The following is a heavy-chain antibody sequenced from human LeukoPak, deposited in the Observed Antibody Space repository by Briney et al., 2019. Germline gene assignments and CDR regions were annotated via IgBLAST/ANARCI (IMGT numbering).Heavy chain of an antibody. CDR1: GFTVSSNY. CDR2: LYSGGNT. D-gene: IGHD3-10*01. J-gene: IGHJ4*02. CDR3: AKEEYYYGSGLDY. Sequence: GSLRLSCAVSGFTVSSNYMSWVRQAPGKGLEWVSVLYSGGNTYYADSVKGRFTISRDNSKNTLYLQMNSLRAEDTAVYYCAKEEYYYGSGLDYWGQGTLVTVSS. V-gene: IGHV3-53*05.